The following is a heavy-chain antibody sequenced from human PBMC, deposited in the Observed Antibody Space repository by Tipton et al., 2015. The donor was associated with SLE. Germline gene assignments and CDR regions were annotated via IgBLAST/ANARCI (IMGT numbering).Heavy chain of an antibody. CDR2: IYYTGTT. D-gene: IGHD3-3*01. CDR1: GASISSSSYY. CDR3: ANSFFGSPALFDH. V-gene: IGHV4-39*07. Sequence: TLSLTCTVYGASISSSSYYWGWLRQSPGKGLEWIGTIYYTGTTYYSPSLKSRVTLSLHTSKSQFSLKLTSVTAADTALYYCANSFFGSPALFDHWGQGILVAVSS. J-gene: IGHJ4*02.